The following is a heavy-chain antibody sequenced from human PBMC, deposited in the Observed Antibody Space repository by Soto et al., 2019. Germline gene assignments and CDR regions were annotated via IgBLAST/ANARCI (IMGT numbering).Heavy chain of an antibody. Sequence: TLSLTCAVSGGSISSGSYSWSWIRQSPGRGLEWIGYIYSSGAKYYNPSLDSRVTLSMDTSKNQFSLKLTSVTAADTAVYFCARDLGEAVTADRYYHYGIDVWGQGTTVTVSS. J-gene: IGHJ6*02. CDR3: ARDLGEAVTADRYYHYGIDV. D-gene: IGHD2-21*02. CDR2: IYSSGAK. V-gene: IGHV4-30-2*06. CDR1: GGSISSGSYS.